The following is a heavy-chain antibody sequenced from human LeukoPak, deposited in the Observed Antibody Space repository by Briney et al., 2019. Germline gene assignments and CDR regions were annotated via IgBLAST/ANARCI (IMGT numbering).Heavy chain of an antibody. D-gene: IGHD1-26*01. J-gene: IGHJ4*02. CDR1: GFTFSTYG. CDR2: MSSSGSIV. CDR3: AKEYTGTFSPFPSYFDN. V-gene: IGHV3-48*03. Sequence: GGSLRLSCAASGFTFSTYGMSWVRQAPGKGLEWISFMSSSGSIVYYAESVKGRFTISRDNSKNTLYLQMNSLRAEDTAIYYCAKEYTGTFSPFPSYFDNWGQGTLVTVSS.